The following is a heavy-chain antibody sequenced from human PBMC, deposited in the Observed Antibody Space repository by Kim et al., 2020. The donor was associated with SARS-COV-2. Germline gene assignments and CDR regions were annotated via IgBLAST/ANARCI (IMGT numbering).Heavy chain of an antibody. Sequence: ASVKVSCKASGYTFTDYFVHWVRQAPGQGLEWMGRINPGSGGTDYAQNFQGRVTMTRDTSITTAYMDLSRLRSDDTAVYYCARGGMGRTSPDFDYWGQGTLVTVSS. CDR2: INPGSGGT. D-gene: IGHD3-16*01. CDR3: ARGGMGRTSPDFDY. J-gene: IGHJ4*02. CDR1: GYTFTDYF. V-gene: IGHV1-2*06.